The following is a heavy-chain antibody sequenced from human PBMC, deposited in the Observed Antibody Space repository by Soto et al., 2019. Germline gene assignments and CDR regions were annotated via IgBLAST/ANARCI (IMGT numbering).Heavy chain of an antibody. D-gene: IGHD3-10*01. CDR2: MYYNVGT. Sequence: SETLSLTCIVSGSSISSSGYYWGWIRQPPGKGLVWIASMYYNVGTYYNPSLKRRVTISVDTSANQFSLNLSSVTAADTAVYYCARLPPRHRVDYWGQGTLVTVSS. CDR3: ARLPPRHRVDY. J-gene: IGHJ4*02. V-gene: IGHV4-39*01. CDR1: GSSISSSGYY.